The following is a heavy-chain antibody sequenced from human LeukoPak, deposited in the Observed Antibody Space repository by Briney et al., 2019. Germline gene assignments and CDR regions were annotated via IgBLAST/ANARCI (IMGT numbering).Heavy chain of an antibody. J-gene: IGHJ5*01. CDR3: ARVGSGLRVSGWLAS. CDR2: ISSYNGNT. Sequence: SSVNVSCKSYGYTFTTYVISWVRQAPAQGREGMGLISSYNGNTNYAQKLQGSVTMNTDTSTRTVYMELRSLRSDDTAVYYCARVGSGLRVSGWLASWGQGTLVTVSS. CDR1: GYTFTTYV. V-gene: IGHV1-18*01. D-gene: IGHD3-16*01.